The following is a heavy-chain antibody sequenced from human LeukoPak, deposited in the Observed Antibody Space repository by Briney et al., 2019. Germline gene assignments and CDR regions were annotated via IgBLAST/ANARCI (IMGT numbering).Heavy chain of an antibody. CDR3: TPLIGYCSGGSCRGVDY. Sequence: PGGSLRLSCAGSGFTLNDVWMNWVRQAPGKGLEWVGRIKSKSDGGITDYAAPVKGRFTISTDDSRNTLYLQINNLKTEDTAVYYCTPLIGYCSGGSCRGVDYWGQGTLVTVSS. J-gene: IGHJ4*02. CDR2: IKSKSDGGIT. CDR1: GFTLNDVW. D-gene: IGHD2-15*01. V-gene: IGHV3-15*01.